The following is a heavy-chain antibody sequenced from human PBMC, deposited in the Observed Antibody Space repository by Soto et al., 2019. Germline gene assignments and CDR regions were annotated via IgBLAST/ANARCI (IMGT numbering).Heavy chain of an antibody. CDR1: GGSLISYY. CDR2: IYYSGST. CDR3: ARVGSSGWFSYH. V-gene: IGHV4-59*01. D-gene: IGHD6-19*01. J-gene: IGHJ5*02. Sequence: PSETLSLTCTVSGGSLISYYWSWIRQPPEKALEWIGYIYYSGSTNYNPSLECRVTISVDTSKNQFSLKLRSVTAADTAVYYCARVGSSGWFSYHWGQGTLVTVSS.